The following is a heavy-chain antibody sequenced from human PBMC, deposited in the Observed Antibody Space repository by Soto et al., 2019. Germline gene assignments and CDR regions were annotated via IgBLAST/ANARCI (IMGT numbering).Heavy chain of an antibody. J-gene: IGHJ4*02. V-gene: IGHV4-34*01. D-gene: IGHD6-6*01. CDR1: GGSFSGYY. CDR3: ARGHIAARRGTFDY. Sequence: PSETLSLTCAVYGGSFSGYYWSWIRQPPGKGLEWIGEINHSGSTNYNPSLKSRVTISVDTSKNQFSLKLSSATAADTAVYYCARGHIAARRGTFDYWGQGTLVTVSS. CDR2: INHSGST.